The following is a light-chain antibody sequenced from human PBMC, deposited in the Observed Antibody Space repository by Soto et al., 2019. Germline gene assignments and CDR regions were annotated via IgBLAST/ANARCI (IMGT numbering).Light chain of an antibody. CDR2: AAS. Sequence: VIWMTQSPSLLSAPTGDRVTISCRVGLDIGTYLAWYQQKPGKAPELLIYAASTSQSGVPSRFSGSGSGTEFTLTITTLQSEDLATYYCQQYYSFPFTFGQGTKLEIK. CDR3: QQYYSFPFT. CDR1: LDIGTY. V-gene: IGKV1D-8*01. J-gene: IGKJ2*01.